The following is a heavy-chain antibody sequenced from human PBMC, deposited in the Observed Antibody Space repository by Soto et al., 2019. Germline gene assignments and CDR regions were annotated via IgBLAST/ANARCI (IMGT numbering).Heavy chain of an antibody. D-gene: IGHD2-15*01. Sequence: EVQLLESGGGLVQPGGSLRLSCAASGFTFSSYAMSWVRQAPGKGLEWVSAISGSGGSTYYADSVKGRFTISRDNSKKNLYLQMSRLRAEDTAVYYCVMSGCSGGSCYGTTIGNFDYWGQGTLVTVSS. CDR1: GFTFSSYA. V-gene: IGHV3-23*01. CDR2: ISGSGGST. CDR3: VMSGCSGGSCYGTTIGNFDY. J-gene: IGHJ4*02.